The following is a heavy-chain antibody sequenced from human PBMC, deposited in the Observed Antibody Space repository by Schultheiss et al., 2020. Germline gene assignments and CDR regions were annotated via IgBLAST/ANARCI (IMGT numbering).Heavy chain of an antibody. CDR2: INHSGST. V-gene: IGHV4-61*01. J-gene: IGHJ6*02. CDR3: ARGTITIFGVVIKHYYYYGMDV. Sequence: SETLSLTCTVSGGSVSSGSYYWSWIRQPPGKGLEWIGEINHSGSTNYNPSLKSRVTISVDTSKNQFSLKLSSVTAADTAVYYCARGTITIFGVVIKHYYYYGMDVWGQGTTVTVSS. CDR1: GGSVSSGSYY. D-gene: IGHD3-3*01.